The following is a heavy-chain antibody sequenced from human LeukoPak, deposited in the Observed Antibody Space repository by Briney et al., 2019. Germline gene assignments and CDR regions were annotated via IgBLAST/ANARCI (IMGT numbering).Heavy chain of an antibody. V-gene: IGHV3-23*01. D-gene: IGHD3-10*01. CDR3: AKVPNYYGSGSYYDY. CDR2: ISGSGGST. CDR1: GFTFSIYA. Sequence: GGSLRLSCAASGFTFSIYAMSWVRQAPGKGVEWVSAISGSGGSTYYADSVKGRFTISRDNSKNTLYLQMNSLRAEDTAVYYCAKVPNYYGSGSYYDYWGQGTLVTVSS. J-gene: IGHJ4*02.